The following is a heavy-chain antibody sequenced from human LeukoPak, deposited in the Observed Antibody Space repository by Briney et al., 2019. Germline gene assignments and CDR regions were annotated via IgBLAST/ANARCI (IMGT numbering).Heavy chain of an antibody. V-gene: IGHV4-30-4*01. CDR3: AREWELLYAFDI. J-gene: IGHJ3*02. CDR1: GGSLSSGDYY. CDR2: IYYSGST. D-gene: IGHD1-26*01. Sequence: SETLSLTCTVSGGSLSSGDYYWSWIRQPPGKGLEWIGYIYYSGSTYYNPSLKSRVTISVDTSKNQFSLKLSSVTAADTAVYCAREWELLYAFDIWGQGTMVTVSS.